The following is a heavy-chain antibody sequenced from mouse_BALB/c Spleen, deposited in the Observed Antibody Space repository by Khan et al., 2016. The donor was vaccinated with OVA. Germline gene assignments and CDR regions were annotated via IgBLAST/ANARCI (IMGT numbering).Heavy chain of an antibody. CDR1: GFSITSDYA. V-gene: IGHV3-2*02. Sequence: EVKLEVSGPGLVKPSQSLSLTCTVTGFSITSDYAWNWIRQFPGNKLEWMGYISYSGYTNYNPSLKSRISITRDTSKNQFFLQLNSVTTEDTATYYWARIYGGDFDYWGQGTTLTVSS. D-gene: IGHD1-1*01. CDR3: ARIYGGDFDY. CDR2: ISYSGYT. J-gene: IGHJ2*01.